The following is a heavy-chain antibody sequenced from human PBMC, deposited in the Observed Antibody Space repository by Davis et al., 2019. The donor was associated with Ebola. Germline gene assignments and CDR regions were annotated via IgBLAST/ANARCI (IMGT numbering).Heavy chain of an antibody. J-gene: IGHJ3*02. CDR2: INPITGGT. D-gene: IGHD3-22*01. Sequence: ASVKVSCKASGYRFTSYYMHWVRQAPGQGLEWMGIINPITGGTSYARNFQVRVNMTRDTSTSTVYMELSSLRSEDTAVYYCAREGGRYYDSSGYVFDIRGQGTMVKVSS. V-gene: IGHV1-46*01. CDR1: GYRFTSYY. CDR3: AREGGRYYDSSGYVFDI.